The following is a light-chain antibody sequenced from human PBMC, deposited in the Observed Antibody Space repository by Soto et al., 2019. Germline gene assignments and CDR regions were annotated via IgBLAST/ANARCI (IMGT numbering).Light chain of an antibody. CDR3: RVWDSSSDHVV. V-gene: IGLV3-21*04. J-gene: IGLJ2*01. Sequence: SSELTQPPSVSVAPGKTARITCGGNNIGSKSVHWYQQKPGQAPVLVIYYDSDRPSGIPERFSGSNSGNTATLTISRVEAGDEADYYCRVWDSSSDHVVFGGGTKLTVL. CDR2: YDS. CDR1: NIGSKS.